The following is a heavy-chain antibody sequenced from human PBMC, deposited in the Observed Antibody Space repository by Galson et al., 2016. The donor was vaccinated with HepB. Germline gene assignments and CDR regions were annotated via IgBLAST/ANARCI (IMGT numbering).Heavy chain of an antibody. CDR3: ARDSGSPNWFDP. Sequence: SVKVSCKASGYTFTTYAMHWMRQAPGQRLEWMGWINAGNGNTKYSQKFQGRVTITRDTSASTAYMELSSLRSEDTAVYYCARDSGSPNWFDPWGQGTLVTVSS. V-gene: IGHV1-3*01. CDR2: INAGNGNT. CDR1: GYTFTTYA. D-gene: IGHD1-26*01. J-gene: IGHJ5*02.